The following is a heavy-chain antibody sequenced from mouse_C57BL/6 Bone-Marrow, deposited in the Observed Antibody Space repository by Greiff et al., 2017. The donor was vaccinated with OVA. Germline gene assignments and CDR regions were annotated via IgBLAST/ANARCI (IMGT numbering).Heavy chain of an antibody. V-gene: IGHV14-4*01. CDR2: IDPENGDT. J-gene: IGHJ4*01. D-gene: IGHD2-4*01. Sequence: EVQVVESGAELVRPGASVKLSCTASGFNIKDDYMHWVKQRPEQGLEWIGWIDPENGDTEYASKFQGKATITADTSSNTAYLQLSSLTSEDTAVYYCTSYDYDGNYYAMYYWGQGTSVTVSS. CDR1: GFNIKDDY. CDR3: TSYDYDGNYYAMYY.